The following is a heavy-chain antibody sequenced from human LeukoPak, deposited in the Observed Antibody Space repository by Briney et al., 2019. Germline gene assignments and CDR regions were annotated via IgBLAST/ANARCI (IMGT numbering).Heavy chain of an antibody. V-gene: IGHV1-46*03. J-gene: IGHJ4*02. CDR1: GGTFSSYA. CDR2: INPSGGST. D-gene: IGHD1-26*01. Sequence: ASVKVSCKASGGTFSSYAISWVRQAPGQGLEWMGIINPSGGSTSYAQKFQGRVTMTRDTSTSTVYMELSSLRSEDTAVYYCARDRGAKDYWGQGTLVTVSS. CDR3: ARDRGAKDY.